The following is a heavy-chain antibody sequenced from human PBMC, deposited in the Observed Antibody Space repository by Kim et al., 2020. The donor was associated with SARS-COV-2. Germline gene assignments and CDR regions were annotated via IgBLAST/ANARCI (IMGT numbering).Heavy chain of an antibody. V-gene: IGHV1-2*06. D-gene: IGHD6-13*01. CDR3: ARGEYSSSWYYFDY. Sequence: ASVKVSCKASGYTFTGYYMHWVRQAPGQGLEWMGRINPNSGGTNYAQKFQGRVTMTRDTSISTAYMELSRLRSDDTAVYYCARGEYSSSWYYFDYWGQGTLVTVSS. J-gene: IGHJ4*02. CDR1: GYTFTGYY. CDR2: INPNSGGT.